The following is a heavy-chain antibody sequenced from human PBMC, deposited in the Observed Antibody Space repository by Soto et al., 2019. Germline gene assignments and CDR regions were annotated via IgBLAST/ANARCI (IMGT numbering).Heavy chain of an antibody. Sequence: GESLKISCKGSGYSFTSYWIGWVRQMPGKGLEWMGIIYPGDSDTRYSPSFQGQVTISADKSISTAYLQWSSLKASDTAMYYCARHGSGYCGSTSCYNGMDVWGQGTTVTVSS. CDR1: GYSFTSYW. V-gene: IGHV5-51*01. CDR3: ARHGSGYCGSTSCYNGMDV. CDR2: IYPGDSDT. D-gene: IGHD2-2*02. J-gene: IGHJ6*02.